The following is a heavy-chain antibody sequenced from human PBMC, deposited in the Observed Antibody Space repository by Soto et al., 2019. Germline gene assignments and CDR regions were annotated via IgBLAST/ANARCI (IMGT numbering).Heavy chain of an antibody. CDR3: TRGLSVTTRLWYYYYMDV. J-gene: IGHJ6*03. CDR2: IRGKAYGGTT. CDR1: GFTFGDYA. Sequence: GGPRRLSCTAFGFTFGDYARSCFRQAPGKGRGGLGFIRGKAYGGTTEYAASVKGRFTISRDDSKTIASLQMNSLKTEDTAVYYCTRGLSVTTRLWYYYYMDVWGKGTTVTVSS. D-gene: IGHD4-4*01. V-gene: IGHV3-49*03.